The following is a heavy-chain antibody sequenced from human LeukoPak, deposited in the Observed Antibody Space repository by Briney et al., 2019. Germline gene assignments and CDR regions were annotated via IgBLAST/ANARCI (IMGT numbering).Heavy chain of an antibody. CDR1: GFTVSSNY. Sequence: PGGSLRLSCAASGFTVSSNYMSWVRQAPGKGLEWVSVIYSGGRRYYADSVKGRFTISRDNSKNTLYLQMNSLRAEDTAVYYCARDSAGAGYFDYWGQGTLVTVSS. V-gene: IGHV3-66*02. CDR3: ARDSAGAGYFDY. D-gene: IGHD1-26*01. J-gene: IGHJ4*02. CDR2: IYSGGRR.